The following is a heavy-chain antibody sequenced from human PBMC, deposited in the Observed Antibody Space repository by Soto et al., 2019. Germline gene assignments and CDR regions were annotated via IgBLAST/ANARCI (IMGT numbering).Heavy chain of an antibody. D-gene: IGHD6-19*01. J-gene: IGHJ4*02. CDR1: GGSISSYY. CDR2: ICYSGSA. Sequence: PSETLSLTCTVSGGSISSYYWSWIRQPPGKGLEWIGEICYSGSANYNPSLKSRVTITVDRSRNQFSLELSSVTAADTAVYYCASHLVMAGTRGFDHWGLGNLVTVSS. CDR3: ASHLVMAGTRGFDH. V-gene: IGHV4-59*12.